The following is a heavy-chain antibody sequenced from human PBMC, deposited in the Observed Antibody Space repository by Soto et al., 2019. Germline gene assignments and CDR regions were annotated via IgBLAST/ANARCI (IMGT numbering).Heavy chain of an antibody. CDR2: ISGSGGST. CDR3: ARHLRFLEWLLHYYGMDV. D-gene: IGHD3-3*01. CDR1: GFTFSSCA. V-gene: IGHV3-23*01. Sequence: LRLSCAASGFTFSSCAMSWVPQAPGKGLEWVSAISGSGGSTYYADSVKGRFTISRDNSKNTLYLQMNSLRAEDTAVYYCARHLRFLEWLLHYYGMDVWGQGTTVTVSS. J-gene: IGHJ6*02.